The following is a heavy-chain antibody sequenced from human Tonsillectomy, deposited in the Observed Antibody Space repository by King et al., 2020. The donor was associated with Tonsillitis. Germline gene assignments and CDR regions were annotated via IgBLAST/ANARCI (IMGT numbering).Heavy chain of an antibody. J-gene: IGHJ4*02. CDR1: GFAFRSYG. Sequence: VQLVESGGGVVQPGRSLRLSCASSGFAFRSYGMHWVRQAPGKGLEWVAVISYDASRENYADSVKGRFTISRDNSKSTPYLQMDSLRAEDTAVYYCARERLYSSFWGIDYWGQGSLVTVSS. D-gene: IGHD6-19*01. CDR3: ARERLYSSFWGIDY. V-gene: IGHV3-33*05. CDR2: ISYDASRE.